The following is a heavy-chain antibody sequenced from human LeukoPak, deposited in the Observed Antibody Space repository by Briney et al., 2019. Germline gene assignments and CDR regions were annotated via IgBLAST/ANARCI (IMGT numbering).Heavy chain of an antibody. CDR2: ISSSSSYI. J-gene: IGHJ4*02. V-gene: IGHV3-21*01. Sequence: GGSLRLSCAASGFTFSSYSMNWVRQAPGKGLEWVSSISSSSSYIYYADSVKGRFTISRDNAKNSLYLQVNSLRAEDTAVYYCARDSSGYYWVDYFDYWGQGTLVTVSS. CDR1: GFTFSSYS. CDR3: ARDSSGYYWVDYFDY. D-gene: IGHD3-22*01.